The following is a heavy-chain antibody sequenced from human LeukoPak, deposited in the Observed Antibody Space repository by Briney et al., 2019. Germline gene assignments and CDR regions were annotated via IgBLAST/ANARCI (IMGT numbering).Heavy chain of an antibody. J-gene: IGHJ5*02. CDR2: ISSSSRYI. Sequence: GGSLRLSCAASGFTFSSYSMNWVRQAPGKGLEWVSSISSSSRYIYYADSVKGRFTISRDNAKNSLYLQMNSLRAEDTAVYYCASRYCSSTSCYTSLPYNWFDPWGQGTLVTVSS. CDR1: GFTFSSYS. V-gene: IGHV3-21*01. D-gene: IGHD2-2*02. CDR3: ASRYCSSTSCYTSLPYNWFDP.